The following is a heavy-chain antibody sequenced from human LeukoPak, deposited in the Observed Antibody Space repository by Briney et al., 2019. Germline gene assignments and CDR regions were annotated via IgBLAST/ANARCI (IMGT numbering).Heavy chain of an antibody. CDR3: ARAPRGYYFDY. CDR1: GGSISSHY. V-gene: IGHV4-59*11. Sequence: PSETLSLTCTVSGGSISSHYWSRIRQPPGKGLEWIGYIYYSGSTNYNPSLKSRVTISVDTSKNQFSLKLSSVTAADTAVYYCARAPRGYYFDYWGQGTLVTVSS. J-gene: IGHJ4*02. CDR2: IYYSGST.